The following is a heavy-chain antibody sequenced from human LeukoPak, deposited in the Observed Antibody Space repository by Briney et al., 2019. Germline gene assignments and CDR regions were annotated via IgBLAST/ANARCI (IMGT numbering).Heavy chain of an antibody. CDR3: ARHDSGSYWGPFDY. V-gene: IGHV4-59*08. Sequence: SETLSLTCTVSGGSISSYYWSWIRQPPGKGLEWIGYIYYSGSTNYNPSLKSRVTISVDTSKNQFPLKLSSVTAADTAVYYCARHDSGSYWGPFDYWGQGTLVTVSS. J-gene: IGHJ4*02. CDR1: GGSISSYY. D-gene: IGHD1-26*01. CDR2: IYYSGST.